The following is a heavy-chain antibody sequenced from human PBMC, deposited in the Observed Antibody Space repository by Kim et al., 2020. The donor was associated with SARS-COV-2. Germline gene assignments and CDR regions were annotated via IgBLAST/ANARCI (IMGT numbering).Heavy chain of an antibody. CDR3: ARVTYGDHPYNDY. J-gene: IGHJ4*02. Sequence: YEQKFQGRVTRTRDTSTSTVYMELSSLRSEDTAVYYCARVTYGDHPYNDYWGQGTLVTVSS. V-gene: IGHV1-46*01. D-gene: IGHD4-17*01.